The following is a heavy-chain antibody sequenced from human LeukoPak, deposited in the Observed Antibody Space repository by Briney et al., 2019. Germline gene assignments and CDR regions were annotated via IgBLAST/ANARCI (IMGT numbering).Heavy chain of an antibody. CDR1: DGSISSYY. D-gene: IGHD4-17*01. J-gene: IGHJ4*02. CDR2: IYYSGST. V-gene: IGHV4-59*01. CDR3: AREDTVTTGGFNY. Sequence: SETLSLTCTVSDGSISSYYWSWIRQPPGKGLEWIGYIYYSGSTNYNPSLKSRVTISVDTSKTQFSLKLSSVSAADTAVYYCAREDTVTTGGFNYWGQGILITVSS.